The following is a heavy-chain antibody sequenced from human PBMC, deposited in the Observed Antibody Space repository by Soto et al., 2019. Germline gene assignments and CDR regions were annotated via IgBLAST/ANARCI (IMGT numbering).Heavy chain of an antibody. D-gene: IGHD3-10*01. CDR1: GDSIIRSF. J-gene: IGHJ3*02. CDR3: ARAAGDFSGPDSFDI. CDR2: ISDSGVT. V-gene: IGHV4-59*01. Sequence: QVQLQESGPRLVKSSETLSLVCSVSGDSIIRSFWGWIRQSPGKGLQYIGYISDSGVTDYDPSLKSRVTISVDTSKNQFSLKLTSVTAADTALYYCARAAGDFSGPDSFDIWGQGTMVTVSS.